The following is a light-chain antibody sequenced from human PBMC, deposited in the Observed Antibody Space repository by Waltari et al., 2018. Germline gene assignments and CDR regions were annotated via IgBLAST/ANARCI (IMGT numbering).Light chain of an antibody. V-gene: IGKV1-39*01. Sequence: DIQMTQSPSSLSASVGDRVPITCRASQSISSYLNWYQQKPGKAPKLLIYAASSLQSGVPSRFSGSGSGTDFTLTISSLQPEDFATYYCQQSYSTPPNTFGQGTKLEIK. J-gene: IGKJ2*01. CDR3: QQSYSTPPNT. CDR2: AAS. CDR1: QSISSY.